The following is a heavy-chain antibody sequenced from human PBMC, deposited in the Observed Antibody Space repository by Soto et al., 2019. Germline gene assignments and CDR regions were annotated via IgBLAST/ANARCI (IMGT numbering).Heavy chain of an antibody. D-gene: IGHD3-3*01. J-gene: IGHJ4*02. V-gene: IGHV1-2*02. CDR2: INPNSGGT. CDR3: ARVRLRFLEWFFDY. CDR1: GYTFTGYY. Sequence: AASVKVSCKASGYTFTGYYMHWVRQAPGQGLEWMGWINPNSGGTDYAQKFQGRVTMTRDTSISTAYMELSRLRSDDTAVYYCARVRLRFLEWFFDYWGQGTLVTVSS.